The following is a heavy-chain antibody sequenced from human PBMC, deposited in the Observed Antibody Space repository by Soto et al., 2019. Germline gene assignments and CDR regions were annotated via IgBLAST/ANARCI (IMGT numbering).Heavy chain of an antibody. D-gene: IGHD6-6*01. CDR2: ISSSSSYT. V-gene: IGHV3-11*06. J-gene: IGHJ4*02. Sequence: KTGGSLRLSCAASGFTFSDYYMSWIRQAPGKGLEWVSYISSSSSYTNYADSVKGRFTISRDNAKNSPYLQMNSLRAEDTAVYYCARSLKSSIAAPPTSRTVGYWGQGTLVTVSS. CDR3: ARSLKSSIAAPPTSRTVGY. CDR1: GFTFSDYY.